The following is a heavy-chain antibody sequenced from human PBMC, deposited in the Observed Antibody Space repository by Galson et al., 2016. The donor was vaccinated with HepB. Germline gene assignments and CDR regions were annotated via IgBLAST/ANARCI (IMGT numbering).Heavy chain of an antibody. Sequence: PALVKPTQTLTLTCTFSGFSLTTSGVGVGWIRQPPGKALEWLAFVYWDDDNRFSPSLKSRLTVAKGVNQVVLTMTNMDPADTGTYYCSHRAAYYGNWDGGYFDYWGQGTLVTVSS. CDR1: GFSLTTSGVG. J-gene: IGHJ4*02. V-gene: IGHV2-5*02. CDR3: SHRAAYYGNWDGGYFDY. CDR2: VYWDDDN. D-gene: IGHD1-1*01.